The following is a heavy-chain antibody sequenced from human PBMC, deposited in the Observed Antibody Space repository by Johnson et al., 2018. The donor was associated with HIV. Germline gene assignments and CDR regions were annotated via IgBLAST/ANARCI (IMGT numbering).Heavy chain of an antibody. CDR1: GFTFNTYG. D-gene: IGHD4-17*01. CDR2: IRYDGGTK. J-gene: IGHJ3*02. Sequence: QVQLVESGGGVVHPGGSLRLSCAASGFTFNTYGMHWVRQAPGKGLEWVAFIRYDGGTKYYADSLKGRFTISRDNSKNTLYLQMGSLRAEDMAVYYCARARTTVTILDAFDIWGQGTMVTVSS. V-gene: IGHV3-30*02. CDR3: ARARTTVTILDAFDI.